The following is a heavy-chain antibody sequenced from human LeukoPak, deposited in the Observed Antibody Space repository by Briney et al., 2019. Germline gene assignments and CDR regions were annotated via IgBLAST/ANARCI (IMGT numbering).Heavy chain of an antibody. V-gene: IGHV3-23*01. J-gene: IGHJ3*02. CDR1: GFTFSSYG. D-gene: IGHD5-18*01. CDR3: AKDLRRYSYGLPYAFDI. Sequence: GGTLRLSCAAPGFTFSSYGMSWVRQAPGKGLEWVSAISGSGGSTYYADSVKGRFTISRDNSKNTLYLQMNSLRAEDTAVYYCAKDLRRYSYGLPYAFDIWGQGTMVTVSS. CDR2: ISGSGGST.